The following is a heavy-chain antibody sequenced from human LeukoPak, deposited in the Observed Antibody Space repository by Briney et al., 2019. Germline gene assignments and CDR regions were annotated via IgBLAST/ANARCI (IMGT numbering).Heavy chain of an antibody. CDR3: ATDLWSVVTAITNY. CDR1: GYTLTELS. D-gene: IGHD2-21*02. J-gene: IGHJ4*02. CDR2: FDPEDGET. Sequence: ASVKVSCKVSGYTLTELSMHWVRQAPGKGLEWMGGFDPEDGETIYAQKFQGRVTMTEDTSTDTAYMELSSLRSEDTAVYYCATDLWSVVTAITNYWGQGTLVIVSS. V-gene: IGHV1-24*01.